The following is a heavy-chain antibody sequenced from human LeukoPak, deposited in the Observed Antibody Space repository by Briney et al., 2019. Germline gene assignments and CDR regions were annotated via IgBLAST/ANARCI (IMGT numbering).Heavy chain of an antibody. V-gene: IGHV1-2*02. CDR2: INPNSGGT. CDR1: GYTFTGYY. D-gene: IGHD6-6*01. CDR3: ARGRRGSSSGSGAFDI. J-gene: IGHJ3*02. Sequence: ASVKVSCKASGYTFTGYYMHWVRQAPGQGLEWMGWINPNSGGTNYAQKFQGRVTMTRDTSISTAYMELSRLRSDDTAVYYCARGRRGSSSGSGAFDIWGQGTMVTVSS.